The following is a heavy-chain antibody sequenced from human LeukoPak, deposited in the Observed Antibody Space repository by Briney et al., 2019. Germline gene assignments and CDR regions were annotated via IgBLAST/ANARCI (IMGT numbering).Heavy chain of an antibody. CDR3: ARSNRDSFDY. J-gene: IGHJ4*02. CDR2: IHPNNGDT. Sequence: ASVKVSCKASGYAFTGYYFHWVRQAPGQELEWVGWIHPNNGDTNSAQKFQGRVTMTRDTSISTAYMELNRLTSDDTAVYYCARSNRDSFDYWGQGTLVTVSS. CDR1: GYAFTGYY. D-gene: IGHD1-14*01. V-gene: IGHV1-2*02.